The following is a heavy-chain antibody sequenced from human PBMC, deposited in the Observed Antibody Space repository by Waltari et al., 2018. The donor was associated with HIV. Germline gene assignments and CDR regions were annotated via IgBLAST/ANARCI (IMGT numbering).Heavy chain of an antibody. CDR2: ISDRGVST. J-gene: IGHJ4*02. CDR3: AKDLLGGGGGDY. Sequence: EVQLLESGGGLVQPGGSLRLSCAASGFTFSNYALTWVRQAPGKGLEWVSAISDRGVSTYYADSVKGRFTISRDNSKDTLYLKMNSLRAEDRAVYYCAKDLLGGGGGDYWGQGTLVTVSS. CDR1: GFTFSNYA. V-gene: IGHV3-23*01. D-gene: IGHD2-15*01.